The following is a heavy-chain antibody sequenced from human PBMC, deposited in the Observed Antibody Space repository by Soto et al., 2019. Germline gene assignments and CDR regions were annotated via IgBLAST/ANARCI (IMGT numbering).Heavy chain of an antibody. J-gene: IGHJ4*02. V-gene: IGHV3-23*01. D-gene: IGHD3-16*02. CDR2: ISGSGGRT. Sequence: EVQLLESGGGLVQPGGSLRVSCAASGFTFSSYAMSWVRQAPGKGLEWVSGISGSGGRTYYADSVKGRFTISRDNSKNTLYLQMTSLRAEDTAVYYCANRLSDDDWGQGTLVTVSS. CDR1: GFTFSSYA. CDR3: ANRLSDDD.